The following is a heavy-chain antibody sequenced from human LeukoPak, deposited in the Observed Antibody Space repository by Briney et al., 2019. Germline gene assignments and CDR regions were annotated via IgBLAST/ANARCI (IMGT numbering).Heavy chain of an antibody. CDR3: ARLTYYDSSGYYDY. Sequence: GSLRLSCAASGFTFSSYAMSWVRQAPGKGLEWVSAISGSGGSTYYADSVKGRFTISRDNSKNTLYLQMNSLRAEDTAVYYCARLTYYDSSGYYDYWGQGTLVTVSS. D-gene: IGHD3-22*01. V-gene: IGHV3-23*01. CDR1: GFTFSSYA. CDR2: ISGSGGST. J-gene: IGHJ4*02.